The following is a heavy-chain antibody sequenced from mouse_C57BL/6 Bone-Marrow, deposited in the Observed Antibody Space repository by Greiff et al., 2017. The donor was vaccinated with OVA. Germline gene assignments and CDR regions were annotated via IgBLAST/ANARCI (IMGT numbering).Heavy chain of an antibody. CDR1: GFTFSSYG. CDR3: ARGDDDYDWFAY. Sequence: DVKLVESGGDLVKPGGSLKLSCAASGFTFSSYGMSWVRQTPDKRLEWVATISSGGSYTYYPDSVKGRFTISRDNAKNTLYLQKSSLKSEDTAMYYCARGDDDYDWFAYWGQGTLVTVSA. J-gene: IGHJ3*01. V-gene: IGHV5-6*02. D-gene: IGHD2-4*01. CDR2: ISSGGSYT.